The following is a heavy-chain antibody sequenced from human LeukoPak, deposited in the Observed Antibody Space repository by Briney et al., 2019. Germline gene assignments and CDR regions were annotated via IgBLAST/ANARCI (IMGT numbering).Heavy chain of an antibody. J-gene: IGHJ4*02. Sequence: GGSLRLSCAASGFTFSSYRMHWVRQAPGKGLVWVSRISTDGSSTSYADSVKGRFTISRDNAENTLYLQMNSLRAEGTGVLYHSRVGSGTTRDYWGQGTLVTVSS. CDR1: GFTFSSYR. V-gene: IGHV3-74*01. CDR3: SRVGSGTTRDY. CDR2: ISTDGSST. D-gene: IGHD1-14*01.